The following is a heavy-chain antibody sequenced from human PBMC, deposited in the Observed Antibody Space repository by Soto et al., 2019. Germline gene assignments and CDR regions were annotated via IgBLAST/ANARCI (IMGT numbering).Heavy chain of an antibody. Sequence: PSETRSLTCAVSGGSISSGHYPWTWIRHPPGKGLEWIGYIYPGVNTYYSPSLKSRVTIALDTSKSLVSLRLNSVTAADTAVYYCARLVGVASSRWGQGTLVTLSS. CDR3: ARLVGVASSR. V-gene: IGHV4-30-2*01. D-gene: IGHD1-26*01. J-gene: IGHJ4*02. CDR1: GGSISSGHYP. CDR2: IYPGVNT.